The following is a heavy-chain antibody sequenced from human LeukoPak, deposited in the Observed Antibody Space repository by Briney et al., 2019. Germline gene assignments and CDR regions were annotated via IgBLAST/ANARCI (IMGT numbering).Heavy chain of an antibody. CDR1: GGSVSNDY. Sequence: SETLSLTCTVSGGSVSNDYWSWIRQSPGKGLEWIGNIFYSGSTYYSPSLKRRLSISLDTSRNQFSLKLNSVTAADTAVYYCAKSNGYGLVDIWGQGTMVTVSS. V-gene: IGHV4-59*04. D-gene: IGHD3-10*01. CDR2: IFYSGST. J-gene: IGHJ3*02. CDR3: AKSNGYGLVDI.